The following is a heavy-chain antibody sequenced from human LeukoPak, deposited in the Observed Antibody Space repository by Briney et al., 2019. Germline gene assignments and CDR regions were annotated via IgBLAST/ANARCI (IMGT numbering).Heavy chain of an antibody. CDR3: ARDVVAAVGSFDY. CDR1: GESIKSFY. Sequence: SETLSLTCTVSGESIKSFYWSWIRQPAGKGLEWIGRIYTSRSTNYSPSLKSRVTMSVDTSKNQFSLKLSSVTAADTAVYYCARDVVAAVGSFDYWGQGTQVTVSS. CDR2: IYTSRST. D-gene: IGHD2-2*01. J-gene: IGHJ4*02. V-gene: IGHV4-4*07.